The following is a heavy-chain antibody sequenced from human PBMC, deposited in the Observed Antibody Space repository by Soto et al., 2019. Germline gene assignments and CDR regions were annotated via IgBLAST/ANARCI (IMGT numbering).Heavy chain of an antibody. D-gene: IGHD3-22*01. V-gene: IGHV1-2*04. CDR2: INPNSGGT. J-gene: IGHJ4*02. Sequence: ASVKVSCKGSGYTFTGYYMHWVRQAPGQGLEWMGWINPNSGGTNYAQKFQGWVTMTRDTSFSTAYMELSRLRSDATAVYYCARGDDSSGYYTPMDYWGQGTLVTVSS. CDR3: ARGDDSSGYYTPMDY. CDR1: GYTFTGYY.